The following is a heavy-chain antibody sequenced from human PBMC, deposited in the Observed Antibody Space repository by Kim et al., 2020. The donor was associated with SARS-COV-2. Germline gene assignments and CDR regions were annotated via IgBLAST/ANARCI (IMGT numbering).Heavy chain of an antibody. J-gene: IGHJ4*02. D-gene: IGHD1-26*01. V-gene: IGHV4-59*01. Sequence: THYNPALKGRVTISVDTSKNQFSLKLSSVTAADTAVYYCARDVGGSLAFDYWGQGTLVTVSS. CDR2: T. CDR3: ARDVGGSLAFDY.